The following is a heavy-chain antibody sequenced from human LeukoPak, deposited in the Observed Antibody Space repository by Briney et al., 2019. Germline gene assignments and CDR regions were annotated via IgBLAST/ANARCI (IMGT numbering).Heavy chain of an antibody. CDR2: ISSSDSST. Sequence: GGSLRLSCAASGCTFSDYYMSWIRQAPGKGLEWVSYISSSDSSTKYADSVKGRFRLSRDNGKNSLFLQMNSLRAEDTAVYYCARGPFGGIWFGELYFDYWGQGALVTVSS. CDR3: ARGPFGGIWFGELYFDY. J-gene: IGHJ4*02. V-gene: IGHV3-11*05. CDR1: GCTFSDYY. D-gene: IGHD3-10*01.